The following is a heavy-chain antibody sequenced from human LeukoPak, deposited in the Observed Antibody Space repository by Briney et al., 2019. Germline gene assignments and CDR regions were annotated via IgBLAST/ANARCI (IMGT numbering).Heavy chain of an antibody. V-gene: IGHV3-7*03. CDR2: INQDGSQK. Sequence: GGSLRLSCAGSGFTFSSHWIGWVRQAPGKGLEWVAHINQDGSQKYYVDSVEGRFTISRDNAKNSLYLQMNSLRAEDTAVYYCARRGVAGTGIPNFDYWGQGTLVTVPS. D-gene: IGHD6-19*01. CDR1: GFTFSSHW. J-gene: IGHJ4*02. CDR3: ARRGVAGTGIPNFDY.